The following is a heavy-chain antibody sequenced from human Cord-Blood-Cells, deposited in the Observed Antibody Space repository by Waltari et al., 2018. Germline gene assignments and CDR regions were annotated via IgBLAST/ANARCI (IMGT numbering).Heavy chain of an antibody. J-gene: IGHJ3*02. CDR1: GYTLTELS. D-gene: IGHD1-7*01. CDR2: FDPEDGDT. Sequence: QVQLVQSGAEVKKPGASVKVSCKVSGYTLTELSMNWVRQARGQGIEWMGGFDPEDGDTIYAQKFQCGVTMTEDTSTDTAYMELCSLRSEDTAVYYCATSVRNWNYAFDIWGQGTMVTVSS. V-gene: IGHV1-24*01. CDR3: ATSVRNWNYAFDI.